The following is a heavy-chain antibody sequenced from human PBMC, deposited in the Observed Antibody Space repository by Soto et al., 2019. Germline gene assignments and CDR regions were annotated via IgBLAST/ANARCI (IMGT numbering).Heavy chain of an antibody. CDR1: GGSISSYY. D-gene: IGHD4-17*01. CDR3: ARWGVTKFDY. Sequence: SETLSLTCTVSGGSISSYYWSWIRQPPGKGLEWIGYIYYSGSTNYNPSLKSRVTISVDTSKNQYSLKLSSVTAADTAVYYCARWGVTKFDYWGQGTLVTVSS. J-gene: IGHJ4*02. CDR2: IYYSGST. V-gene: IGHV4-59*01.